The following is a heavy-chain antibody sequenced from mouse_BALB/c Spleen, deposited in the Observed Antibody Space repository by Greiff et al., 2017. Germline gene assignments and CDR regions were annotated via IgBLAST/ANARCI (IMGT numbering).Heavy chain of an antibody. CDR1: GFAFSSYD. V-gene: IGHV5-12-1*01. J-gene: IGHJ4*01. D-gene: IGHD1-2*01. Sequence: EVKLVESGGGLVKPGGSLKLSCAASGFAFSSYDMSWVRQTPEKRLEWVAYISSGGGSTYYPDTVKGRFTISRDNAKNTLYLQMSSLKSEDTAMYYCARLTTATDAMDYWGQGTSVTVSS. CDR2: ISSGGGST. CDR3: ARLTTATDAMDY.